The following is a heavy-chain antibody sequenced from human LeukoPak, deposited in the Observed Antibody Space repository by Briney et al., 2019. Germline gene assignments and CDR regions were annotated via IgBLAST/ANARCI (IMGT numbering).Heavy chain of an antibody. Sequence: SETLSLTCAVYGGSFSGYYWSWIRQPPGKGLEWIGEINHSGSTNYNPSLKSRVTISVDPSKNQFSLKLSSVTAADTAVYYCARGQGGDYGGNSGWFDPWGQGTLVTVSS. D-gene: IGHD4-23*01. CDR3: ARGQGGDYGGNSGWFDP. J-gene: IGHJ5*02. CDR2: INHSGST. CDR1: GGSFSGYY. V-gene: IGHV4-34*01.